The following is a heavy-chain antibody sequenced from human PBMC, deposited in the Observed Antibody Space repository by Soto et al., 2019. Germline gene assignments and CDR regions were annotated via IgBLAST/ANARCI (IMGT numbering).Heavy chain of an antibody. CDR1: GFSLTTSGVG. CDR2: IYWDDDK. V-gene: IGHV2-5*02. J-gene: IGHJ5*02. CDR3: AQRTTTVTWWFAP. D-gene: IGHD4-17*01. Sequence: QITLKESGPTLVQPTQTLTLTCTFSGFSLTTSGVGVGWIRQPPGKALEWLALIYWDDDKRYSPSLKSRLTITKDTPESLVVLTTTSMDPPDTATYFCAQRTTTVTWWFAPWGEGTLFTVSS.